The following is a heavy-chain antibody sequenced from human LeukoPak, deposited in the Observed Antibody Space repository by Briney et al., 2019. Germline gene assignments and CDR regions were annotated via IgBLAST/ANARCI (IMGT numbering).Heavy chain of an antibody. CDR1: GGSFSGYY. D-gene: IGHD1-7*01. CDR2: INHSGST. Sequence: SETLSLTCAVYGGSFSGYYWSWIRQPPGKGLEWIGEINHSGSTNYIPSLKSRVTISVDTSKNQFSLKLSSVTAADTAVYYCARESWNYFNWFDPWGQGTLVTVSS. CDR3: ARESWNYFNWFDP. J-gene: IGHJ5*02. V-gene: IGHV4-34*01.